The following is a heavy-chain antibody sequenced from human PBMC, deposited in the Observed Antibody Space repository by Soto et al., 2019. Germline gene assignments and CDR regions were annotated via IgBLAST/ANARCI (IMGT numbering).Heavy chain of an antibody. CDR1: GFTFSSYG. CDR2: ISYDGSNK. J-gene: IGHJ6*02. CDR3: AKDAIRDFWSGYYFHYYGMDV. D-gene: IGHD3-3*01. V-gene: IGHV3-30*18. Sequence: VQLLESGGGLVQPGGSLRLSCAASGFTFSSYGMHWVRQAPGKGLEWVAVISYDGSNKYYADSVKGRFTISRDNSKNTLYLQMNSLRAEDTAVYYCAKDAIRDFWSGYYFHYYGMDVWGQGTTVTVSS.